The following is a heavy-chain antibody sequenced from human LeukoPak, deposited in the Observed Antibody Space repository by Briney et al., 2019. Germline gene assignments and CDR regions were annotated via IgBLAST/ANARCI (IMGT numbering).Heavy chain of an antibody. Sequence: EGSLRLSCAASGFTFSNYDMNWVRQAPGKGLEWVSHISDNGGSTDYADSVKGRFTISRDNSKKTLYLHMNSLRAEDTAVYYCARRTILTAPLDYWGQGTLVTVSP. D-gene: IGHD3-9*01. CDR1: GFTFSNYD. CDR2: ISDNGGST. J-gene: IGHJ4*02. CDR3: ARRTILTAPLDY. V-gene: IGHV3-23*01.